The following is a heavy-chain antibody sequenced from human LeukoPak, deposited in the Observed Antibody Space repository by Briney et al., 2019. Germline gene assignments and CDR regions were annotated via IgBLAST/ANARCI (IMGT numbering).Heavy chain of an antibody. D-gene: IGHD3-3*01. Sequence: SVKVSCKASGYTFTSYGISWVRQAPGQGLEWMGGIIPIFGTANYAQKFQGRVTITADESTSTAYMELSSLRSEDTAVYYCARGAYDFWSGYRPHYYYYYYMDVWGKGTTVTVSS. CDR2: IIPIFGTA. CDR1: GYTFTSYG. V-gene: IGHV1-69*13. CDR3: ARGAYDFWSGYRPHYYYYYYMDV. J-gene: IGHJ6*03.